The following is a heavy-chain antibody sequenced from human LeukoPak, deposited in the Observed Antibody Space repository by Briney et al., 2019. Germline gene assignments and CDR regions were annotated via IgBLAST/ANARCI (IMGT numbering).Heavy chain of an antibody. CDR1: GGTFSSYV. Sequence: SVKVSCKASGGTFSSYVISWVRQAPEQGLEWMGRIIPIFGIANYAQKFQGRVTITADKSTSTAYMELSSLRSEDTAVYYCARVDTAIAFDYWGQGTLVTVSS. J-gene: IGHJ4*02. CDR3: ARVDTAIAFDY. V-gene: IGHV1-69*04. CDR2: IIPIFGIA. D-gene: IGHD5-18*01.